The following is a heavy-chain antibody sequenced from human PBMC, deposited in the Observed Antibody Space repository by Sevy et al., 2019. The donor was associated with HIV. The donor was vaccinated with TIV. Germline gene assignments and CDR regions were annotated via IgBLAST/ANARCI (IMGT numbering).Heavy chain of an antibody. V-gene: IGHV3-23*01. CDR3: AKGLSSSWYLYYYGMDV. D-gene: IGHD6-13*01. Sequence: GGSLRLSCAASGFTFSSYAMGWVRQAPGKGLEWVSAISGSGGSKYYEDYVKGRFTISRDNSKNTLYLQMNSLRAEDTAVYYCAKGLSSSWYLYYYGMDVWGQGTTVTVSS. J-gene: IGHJ6*02. CDR2: ISGSGGSK. CDR1: GFTFSSYA.